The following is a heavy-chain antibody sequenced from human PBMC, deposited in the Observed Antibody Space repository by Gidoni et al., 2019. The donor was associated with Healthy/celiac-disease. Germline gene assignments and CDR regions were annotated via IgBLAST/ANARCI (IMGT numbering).Heavy chain of an antibody. CDR1: GFPFSSYS. V-gene: IGHV3-21*01. D-gene: IGHD3-10*01. CDR3: ARDSGPDYYGSGSYYDY. Sequence: EVQLVESGGGLVKPGGSLRLSCAASGFPFSSYSMNWVRQAPGKGLGWVSSISSSSSYIYYADSVKGRFTISRDNAKNSLYLQMNSLRAEDTAVCYCARDSGPDYYGSGSYYDYWGQGTLVTVSS. J-gene: IGHJ4*02. CDR2: ISSSSSYI.